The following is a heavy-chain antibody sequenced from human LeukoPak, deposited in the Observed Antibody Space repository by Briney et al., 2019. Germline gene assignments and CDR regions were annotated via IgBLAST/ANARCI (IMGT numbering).Heavy chain of an antibody. D-gene: IGHD2-15*01. V-gene: IGHV3-23*01. CDR3: ATARGGY. J-gene: IGHJ4*02. CDR1: GFTFPSYA. Sequence: GGSLRLSCAASGFTFPSYAMSWVRQAPGKGLEWVSVISGSGGSTYYADSVKGRFTISRDNSKNTLSLQMTSLRAEDTAVYYCATARGGYWGQGTLVTVSS. CDR2: ISGSGGST.